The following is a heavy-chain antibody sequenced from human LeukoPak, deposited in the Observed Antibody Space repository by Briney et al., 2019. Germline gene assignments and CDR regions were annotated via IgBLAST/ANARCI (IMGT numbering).Heavy chain of an antibody. Sequence: GGSLRLSCAVSGFTFSSYWMHWVRQVPGKGLVWVSRINGDGSSTSYADPVKGRFTISRDNAKNTLYLQMNSLRAEDTAVYYCARDYYGGSYYYYHYMDVWGKGTTVTVSS. D-gene: IGHD2-21*01. CDR2: INGDGSST. J-gene: IGHJ6*03. CDR1: GFTFSSYW. CDR3: ARDYYGGSYYYYHYMDV. V-gene: IGHV3-74*01.